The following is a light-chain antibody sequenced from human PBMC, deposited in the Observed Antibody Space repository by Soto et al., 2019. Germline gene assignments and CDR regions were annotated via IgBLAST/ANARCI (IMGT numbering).Light chain of an antibody. CDR3: QQANSFPLT. CDR1: QGISNW. Sequence: DIQMTQSPSSVSASVGDRVSITCRASQGISNWLAWYQQKPGRAPKLLIYTGFSFQSGVPSRCSGTGSGTDFTLTISSLHPEDVATYYCQQANSFPLTFGGGTKVEIK. CDR2: TGF. J-gene: IGKJ4*01. V-gene: IGKV1-12*01.